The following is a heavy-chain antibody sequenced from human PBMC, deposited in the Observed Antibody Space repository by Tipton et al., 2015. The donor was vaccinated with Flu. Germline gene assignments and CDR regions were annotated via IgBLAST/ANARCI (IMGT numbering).Heavy chain of an antibody. CDR2: IFYTGST. CDR1: GGSISSVTYY. D-gene: IGHD2-8*02. J-gene: IGHJ5*02. CDR3: TRSSPGFDP. Sequence: TLSLTCTVSGGSISSVTYYWGWIRQPPGKGLEWLGYIFYTGSTNYNPLFKSRISISVDTSKNQLSLRLASMTAADTAMYYCTRSSPGFDPWGQGTLVTVSS. V-gene: IGHV4-61*05.